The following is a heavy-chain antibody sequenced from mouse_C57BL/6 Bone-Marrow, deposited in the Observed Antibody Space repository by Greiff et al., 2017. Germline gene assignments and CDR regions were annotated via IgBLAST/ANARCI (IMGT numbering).Heavy chain of an antibody. J-gene: IGHJ4*01. CDR2: FYSGSGSI. V-gene: IGHV1-62-2*01. CDR1: GYTFTEYT. Sequence: QVQLQQSGAELVKPGASVKLSCKASGYTFTEYTIHWVKQRSGQGLEWIGWFYSGSGSIKYNEKFKDKATLTADKSSSTVYMELSRLTSEDSAVYFCARHEEGRWQGVYYAMDYWGQGTSVTVSS. D-gene: IGHD2-3*01. CDR3: ARHEEGRWQGVYYAMDY.